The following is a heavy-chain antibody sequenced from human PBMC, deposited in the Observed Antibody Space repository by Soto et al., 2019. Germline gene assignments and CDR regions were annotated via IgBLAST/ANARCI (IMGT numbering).Heavy chain of an antibody. V-gene: IGHV1-8*01. CDR1: GYTFTSYD. J-gene: IGHJ5*02. D-gene: IGHD3-22*01. CDR2: MNPNSGNT. Sequence: QVQLVQSGAEVKKPGASVKVSCKASGYTFTSYDINWVRQATGQGLEWMGWMNPNSGNTGYAQKFQGRLTMTRNTSISTAYMELSNLRAEDTAVYYCARDGHYYDSSGYSEVWGNWFDPWGQGTLVTVSS. CDR3: ARDGHYYDSSGYSEVWGNWFDP.